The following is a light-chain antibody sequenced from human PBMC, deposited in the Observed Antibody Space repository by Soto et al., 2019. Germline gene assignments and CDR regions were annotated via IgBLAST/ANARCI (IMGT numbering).Light chain of an antibody. CDR1: QTVTTD. J-gene: IGKJ5*01. CDR2: DAS. V-gene: IGKV3-11*01. CDR3: QQRNNWPPEIT. Sequence: THSPVTPSVSPGVRATLSCRASQTVTTDLAWYQQKPGQAPRLLIYDASNRATGIPARFSGSGSGTDFTLTISSLEPEDFAVYYCQQRNNWPPEITFGQGTLLEI.